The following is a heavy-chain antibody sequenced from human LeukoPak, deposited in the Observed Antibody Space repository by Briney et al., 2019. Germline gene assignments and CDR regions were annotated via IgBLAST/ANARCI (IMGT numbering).Heavy chain of an antibody. CDR2: IKQDGSEK. Sequence: PGGSLRLSCAASGFTFSSYWMSWVRQAPGKGLEWVANIKQDGSEKYYVDSVKGRFTISRDNAKNSLYLQMNSLRAEDTAVYYCARNSDWLYQILDYWGQGTLVTVSS. CDR1: GFTFSSYW. D-gene: IGHD3-9*01. CDR3: ARNSDWLYQILDY. J-gene: IGHJ4*02. V-gene: IGHV3-7*03.